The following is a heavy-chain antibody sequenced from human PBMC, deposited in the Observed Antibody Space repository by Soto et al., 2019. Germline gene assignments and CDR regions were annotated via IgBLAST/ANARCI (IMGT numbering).Heavy chain of an antibody. CDR3: ARDRRIVATIGGFDY. CDR1: RYTFTGYY. D-gene: IGHD5-12*01. J-gene: IGHJ4*02. V-gene: IGHV1-2*04. CDR2: INPNSGGT. Sequence: QVQLVQSGAEVKKPGASVKVSCKASRYTFTGYYMHWVRQAPGQGLEWMGWINPNSGGTNYAQKFQGWVTMTSDTSISTAYMELSRLRSDDTAVYYCARDRRIVATIGGFDYWGQGTLVTVSS.